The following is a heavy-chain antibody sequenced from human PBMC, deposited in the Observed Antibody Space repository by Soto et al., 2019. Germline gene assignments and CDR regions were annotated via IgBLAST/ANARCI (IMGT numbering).Heavy chain of an antibody. V-gene: IGHV3-23*01. CDR1: GFTFSGYS. CDR3: ARRRGNYYFDY. Sequence: GGSLRLSCAASGFTFSGYSMDWVRQAPGKGLEWVSGISSSGGSTYYADSVKGRFTISRDNAKNTLYLQMNSLRAEDTAVYYCARRRGNYYFDYWGQGALVTVSS. CDR2: ISSSGGST. D-gene: IGHD2-21*01. J-gene: IGHJ4*02.